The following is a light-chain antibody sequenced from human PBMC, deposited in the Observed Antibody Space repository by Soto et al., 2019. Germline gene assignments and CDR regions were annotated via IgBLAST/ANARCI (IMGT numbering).Light chain of an antibody. Sequence: QSALTQPASVSGSPGQSITISCTGTSSDVGGYNYVSWYQQHPGKAPKLMIYEVSYRPSGVSNRFSGSKSGNTASLTISGLHAEDEADYYCSSYTSSITVVFGGGTQLTVL. CDR3: SSYTSSITVV. J-gene: IGLJ2*01. CDR2: EVS. V-gene: IGLV2-14*01. CDR1: SSDVGGYNY.